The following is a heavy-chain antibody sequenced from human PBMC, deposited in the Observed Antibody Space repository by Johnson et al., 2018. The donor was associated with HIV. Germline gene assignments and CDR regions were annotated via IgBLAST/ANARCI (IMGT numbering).Heavy chain of an antibody. CDR2: ISYDGSNK. Sequence: QVQLVESGGGVVQPGRSLRLSCAASGFTFSSYAMHWVRQAPGKGLEWVAVISYDGSNKYYADSVKGRFTISRDNSKNTLYLQMNSLRAEDTAVYYCARAAYVHYDILTGPPLEDAFDIGGQGTMVTVSS. CDR1: GFTFSSYA. J-gene: IGHJ3*02. V-gene: IGHV3-30*04. D-gene: IGHD3-9*01. CDR3: ARAAYVHYDILTGPPLEDAFDI.